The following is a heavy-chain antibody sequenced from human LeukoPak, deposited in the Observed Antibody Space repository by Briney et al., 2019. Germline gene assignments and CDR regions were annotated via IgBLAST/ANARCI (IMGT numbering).Heavy chain of an antibody. CDR1: GFTLGDYA. Sequence: GRSLRLSCTPSGFTLGDYAMSWVRQAPGKLLEWVGFIRCKGYDSTTQYSTSVKRIFTISRDDSKSIAYLQMNSLKTEDTAVYYCTRHMTTVTPYYFDYWGQGTLVTVSS. CDR3: TRHMTTVTPYYFDY. D-gene: IGHD4-17*01. V-gene: IGHV3-49*04. CDR2: IRCKGYDSTT. J-gene: IGHJ4*02.